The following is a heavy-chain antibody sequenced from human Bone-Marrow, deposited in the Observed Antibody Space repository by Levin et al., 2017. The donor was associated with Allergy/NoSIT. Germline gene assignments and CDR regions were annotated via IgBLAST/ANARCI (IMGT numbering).Heavy chain of an antibody. D-gene: IGHD2-2*01. V-gene: IGHV3-13*04. CDR2: IGTAADS. CDR1: GFTFSSYD. J-gene: IGHJ4*02. Sequence: PGGSLRLSCAASGFTFSSYDMHWVRQATGRGLEWVSAIGTAADSYYSGSVKGRFTVSRDNAKNSFYLQMNSLRAGATAVYYCARVALPRYCTSTSCSDSGYYFDYWGQGTLVTVSS. CDR3: ARVALPRYCTSTSCSDSGYYFDY.